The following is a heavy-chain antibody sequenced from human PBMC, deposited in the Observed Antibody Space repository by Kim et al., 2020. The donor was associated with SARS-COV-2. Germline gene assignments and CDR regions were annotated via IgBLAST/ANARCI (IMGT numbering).Heavy chain of an antibody. CDR3: ARDNSGSRIFDP. J-gene: IGHJ5*02. Sequence: SVKVSCKASGGTFSSYAISWVRQAPGQGLEWMGGIIPIFGTANYAQKFQGRVTITADESTSTAYMELSSLRSEDTAVYYCARDNSGSRIFDPWGQGTLVTVSS. D-gene: IGHD1-26*01. CDR2: IIPIFGTA. V-gene: IGHV1-69*13. CDR1: GGTFSSYA.